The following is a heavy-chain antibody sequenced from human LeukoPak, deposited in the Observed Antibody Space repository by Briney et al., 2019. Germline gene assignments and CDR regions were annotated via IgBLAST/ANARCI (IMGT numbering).Heavy chain of an antibody. Sequence: GGSLTLSCAASGCTFSRYAMQGVGQAPGRGVEGVGFVSYIRSNKYSATSVKGRFTISSDTSQNTLHLQMYSLRAEDTALYFCARDTSFVVGAPLDLWGRGPLVTLSS. V-gene: IGHV3-30*04. CDR3: ARDTSFVVGAPLDL. CDR1: GCTFSRYA. CDR2: VSYIRSNK. J-gene: IGHJ1*01. D-gene: IGHD1-26*01.